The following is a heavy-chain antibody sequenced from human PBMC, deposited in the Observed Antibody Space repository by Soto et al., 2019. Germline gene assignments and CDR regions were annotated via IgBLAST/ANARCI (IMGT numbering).Heavy chain of an antibody. CDR1: GGTFSSYA. CDR3: ARVARPTASSWYYYGMDV. J-gene: IGHJ6*02. D-gene: IGHD6-13*01. Sequence: ASVKVSCKASGGTFSSYAISWVRQAPGQGLEWMGGISPIFGTANYAQKFQGRVTITADESTSTAYMELSSLRSEDTAVYYFARVARPTASSWYYYGMDVWGQGTTVTVSS. CDR2: ISPIFGTA. V-gene: IGHV1-69*13.